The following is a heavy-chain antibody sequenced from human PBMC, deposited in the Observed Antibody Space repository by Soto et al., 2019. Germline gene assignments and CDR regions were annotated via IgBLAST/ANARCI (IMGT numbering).Heavy chain of an antibody. D-gene: IGHD4-17*01. CDR2: INHSGST. J-gene: IGHJ6*02. Sequence: SETLSLTCAVYGGSFSGYYWSWIRQPPGKGLEWIGEINHSGSTNYNPSLKSRVTISVDTSKNQFSLKLSSVTAADTAVYYCARGIYGDYVVYYYYGMDVWGQGTTVTVS. CDR1: GGSFSGYY. V-gene: IGHV4-34*01. CDR3: ARGIYGDYVVYYYYGMDV.